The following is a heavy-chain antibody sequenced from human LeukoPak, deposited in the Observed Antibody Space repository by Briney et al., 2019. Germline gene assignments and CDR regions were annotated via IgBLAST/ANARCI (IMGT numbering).Heavy chain of an antibody. V-gene: IGHV3-21*01. J-gene: IGHJ5*02. D-gene: IGHD1-1*01. CDR2: ISSSSSYI. Sequence: PGGSLRLSCAASGFTFSSYSMNWVRQAPGKGLEWVSSISSSSSYIYYADSVKGRFTISRDNAKNSLYLQMSSLRAEDTAVYYCARDPQRGAGNRIHWFDPWGQGTLVTVSS. CDR3: ARDPQRGAGNRIHWFDP. CDR1: GFTFSSYS.